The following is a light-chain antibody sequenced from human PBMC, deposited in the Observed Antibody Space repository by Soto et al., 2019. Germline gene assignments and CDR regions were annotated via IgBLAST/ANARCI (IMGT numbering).Light chain of an antibody. CDR3: QQYGDSPIT. Sequence: EIVLTQSPATLSLSPGERATLSCRASQSVSSYLAWYQQKPGQAPRLLIYDASNRATGIPDRFRGSGSATDFTLTINGVEPEDFALYYCQQYGDSPITFGQGTRLEI. CDR2: DAS. CDR1: QSVSSY. J-gene: IGKJ5*01. V-gene: IGKV3-11*01.